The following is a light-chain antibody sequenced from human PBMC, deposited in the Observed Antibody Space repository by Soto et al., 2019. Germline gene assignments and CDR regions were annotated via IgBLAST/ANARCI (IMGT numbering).Light chain of an antibody. CDR1: QDIGIY. CDR2: SAS. V-gene: IGKV1-27*01. CDR3: QRYNSAPVT. Sequence: IQMTQSPSSLSASVGDRVTITCRASQDIGIYLAWYQQRPGTVPKLLIYSASTLQSGFPSRFSGSGSGTDFTLTISGLQPEDVATYYGQRYNSAPVTFGQGPRLEIK. J-gene: IGKJ5*01.